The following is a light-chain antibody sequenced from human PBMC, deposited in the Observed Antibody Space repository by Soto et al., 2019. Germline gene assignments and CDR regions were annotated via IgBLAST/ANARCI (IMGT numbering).Light chain of an antibody. Sequence: QSVLTQPPSASGTPGQRVTISCSGSSSNIGSNYVYWYQQLPGTAPKLLIYRNNQRPSGVPDRFSGSKSGTSASLAISGLGSGEGADYSWEAGDDSLGGGVFGGGTKVTVL. CDR3: EAGDDSLGGGV. CDR1: SSNIGSNY. CDR2: RNN. J-gene: IGLJ3*02. V-gene: IGLV1-47*01.